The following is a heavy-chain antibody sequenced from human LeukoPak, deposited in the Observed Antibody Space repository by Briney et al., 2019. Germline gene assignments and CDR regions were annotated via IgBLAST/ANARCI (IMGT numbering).Heavy chain of an antibody. CDR3: ARRYSSSWYARDY. V-gene: IGHV1-8*01. D-gene: IGHD6-13*01. J-gene: IGHJ4*02. CDR2: MNPNSGNT. Sequence: ASVKVSCKASGYTFTSYDINWVRQATGQGLEWMGWMNPNSGNTGYAQKFQGRVTMTRNTSISTAYMELSSLRSEDTAVYYCARRYSSSWYARDYWGQGTLVTVSS. CDR1: GYTFTSYD.